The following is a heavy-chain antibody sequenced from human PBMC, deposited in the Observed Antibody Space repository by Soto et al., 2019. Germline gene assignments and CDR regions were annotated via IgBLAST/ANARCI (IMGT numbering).Heavy chain of an antibody. CDR2: INPSGGST. J-gene: IGHJ5*02. Sequence: ASVKVSCKASGYTFTSYYMHWVRQAPGQGLEWMGIINPSGGSTSYPQKFQGRVTMTRDTSTSTVYMELSSLRSEDTAVYYCARDRLDFDWLLNVGKRGWFDPWGQGTLVTVSS. D-gene: IGHD3-9*01. V-gene: IGHV1-46*01. CDR3: ARDRLDFDWLLNVGKRGWFDP. CDR1: GYTFTSYY.